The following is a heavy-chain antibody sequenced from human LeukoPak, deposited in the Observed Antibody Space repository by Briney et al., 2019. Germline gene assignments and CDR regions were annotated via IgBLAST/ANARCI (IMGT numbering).Heavy chain of an antibody. J-gene: IGHJ4*02. CDR1: GGSMSNFY. CDR3: ARHLRGYSYGFFGY. Sequence: SETLSLTCTVSGGSMSNFYWSWIRQPPGKGLEWIGDIYYSGSTNYNPSLKSRVTISVDTSKNQFSLKLNSVTAADTAVYYCARHLRGYSYGFFGYWGQGTLVTVSS. CDR2: IYYSGST. D-gene: IGHD5-18*01. V-gene: IGHV4-59*08.